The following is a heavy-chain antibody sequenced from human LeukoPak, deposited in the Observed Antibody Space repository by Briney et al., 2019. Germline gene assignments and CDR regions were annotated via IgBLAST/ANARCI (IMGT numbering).Heavy chain of an antibody. D-gene: IGHD4-17*01. CDR3: ARDLHGDYVPDFDY. CDR1: GYCFASYY. CDR2: INPNSGGT. J-gene: IGHJ4*02. Sequence: ASVKVSCKAAGYCFASYYMHWVRQAPGQGGEWRGWINPNSGGTNYAQKFQGRVTMTRDTSISTAYMELSRLRSDATAVYYCARDLHGDYVPDFDYWGQGTLVTVSS. V-gene: IGHV1-2*02.